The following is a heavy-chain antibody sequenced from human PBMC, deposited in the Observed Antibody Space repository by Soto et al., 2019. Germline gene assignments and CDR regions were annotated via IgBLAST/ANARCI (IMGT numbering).Heavy chain of an antibody. CDR1: GGTFSSYA. D-gene: IGHD3-10*01. V-gene: IGHV1-69*13. CDR3: ARGATYYSSPADV. CDR2: IIPIFGTA. Sequence: SVKVSCKASGGTFSSYAISWVRQAPGQGLEWMGGIIPIFGTANYAQKVQGRVTITADESTSTAYMELSSLRSEDTAVYYCARGATYYSSPADVWGQGTTVTVSS. J-gene: IGHJ6*02.